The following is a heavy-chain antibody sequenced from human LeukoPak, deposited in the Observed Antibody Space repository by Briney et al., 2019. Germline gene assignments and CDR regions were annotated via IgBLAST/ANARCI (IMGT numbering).Heavy chain of an antibody. CDR3: EILQQSWFSGFIEY. CDR2: ISSSSSFT. J-gene: IGHJ4*02. CDR1: GFTFSSHS. Sequence: GGSLRLSCAASGFTFSSHSMNWVRQAPGKGLEWVSSISSSSSFTYYADSVKGRFTISRDNAKNSLYLQMNSLRAEDTAVYFCEILQQSWFSGFIEYWCQGTLVTVSS. V-gene: IGHV3-21*01. D-gene: IGHD3-10*01.